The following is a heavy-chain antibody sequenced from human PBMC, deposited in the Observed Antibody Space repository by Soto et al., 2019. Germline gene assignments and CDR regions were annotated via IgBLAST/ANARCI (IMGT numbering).Heavy chain of an antibody. CDR2: IYPSGMP. D-gene: IGHD5-18*01. J-gene: IGHJ4*02. CDR1: GGSISNAAYS. V-gene: IGHV4-30-2*01. Sequence: LTCTVSGGSISNAAYSWSWIRQPREEGLEWIGYIYPSGMPFYNPSLRSRVTISIDRSNDQFSLNLKSVTVADTAVYYCDRARGSYGLFDSWGQGTMVTVYS. CDR3: DRARGSYGLFDS.